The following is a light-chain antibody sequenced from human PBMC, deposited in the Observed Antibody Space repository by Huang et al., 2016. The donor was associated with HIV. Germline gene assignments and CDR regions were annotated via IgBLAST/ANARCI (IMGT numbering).Light chain of an antibody. Sequence: EVGMTQSPVTLSVSPGERATLSCRASQSINSNLAWYQQKPGQAPRLLIYGASTRATGVPARFSGSGSWTEFSLTINSLQSEDYAVYYCQQYNNWPPLTFGGGTKVEMK. V-gene: IGKV3-15*01. J-gene: IGKJ4*01. CDR1: QSINSN. CDR2: GAS. CDR3: QQYNNWPPLT.